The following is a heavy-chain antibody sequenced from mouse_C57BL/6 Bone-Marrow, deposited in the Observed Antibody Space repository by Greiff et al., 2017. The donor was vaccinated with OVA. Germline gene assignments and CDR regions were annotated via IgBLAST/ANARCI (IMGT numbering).Heavy chain of an antibody. CDR2: INPSSGYT. CDR1: GYTFTSYT. J-gene: IGHJ2*01. D-gene: IGHD2-4*01. CDR3: ARGDYDDY. Sequence: VQLQQSGAELARPGASVKMSCKASGYTFTSYTMHWVKQRPGQGLEWIGYINPSSGYTKYNQKFKDKATLTSDKSSSTAYMQLSSLTSEDSAVYYCARGDYDDYWGQGTTLTVSS. V-gene: IGHV1-4*01.